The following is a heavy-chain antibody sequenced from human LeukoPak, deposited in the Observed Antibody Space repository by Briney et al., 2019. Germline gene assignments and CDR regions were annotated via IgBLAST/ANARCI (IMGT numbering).Heavy chain of an antibody. J-gene: IGHJ5*02. CDR2: IRYDGSNK. Sequence: GGSLRLSCAASGFTFSSYGMHWVRQAPGKGLEWVAFIRYDGSNKYYADSVKGRFTISRDNSKNTLYLQMNSLRAEDTAVYYCAKDLRSYYYGSGSPTRAPFDPWGQGTLVTVSS. CDR1: GFTFSSYG. D-gene: IGHD3-10*01. CDR3: AKDLRSYYYGSGSPTRAPFDP. V-gene: IGHV3-30*02.